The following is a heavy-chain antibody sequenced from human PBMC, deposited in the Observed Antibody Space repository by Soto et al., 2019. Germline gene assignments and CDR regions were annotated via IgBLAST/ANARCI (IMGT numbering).Heavy chain of an antibody. Sequence: SVKVSCQASGVTSSTHTITWVRQAPGQGLEWMGGIIPLFGTGHKAQKFQGRITIIADKSTSTAYMELSSLRSEDTAVYFCASGSAMGADHWGQGTLVTVSS. CDR3: ASGSAMGADH. CDR2: IIPLFGTG. D-gene: IGHD5-18*01. CDR1: GVTSSTHT. J-gene: IGHJ5*02. V-gene: IGHV1-69*06.